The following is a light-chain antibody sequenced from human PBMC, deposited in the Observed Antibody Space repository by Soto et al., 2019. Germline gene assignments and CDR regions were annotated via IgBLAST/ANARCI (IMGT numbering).Light chain of an antibody. CDR2: AAS. CDR1: QSISSY. V-gene: IGKV1-39*01. Sequence: DIPMTQSPSSLSASVGDRVTITCRASQSISSYLNWYQHKPGKAPKLLIYAASSLQSGVPSRFSGSGSGTDFTLTISSLQPEDFATYYCQQSYSIPLTFGGGTKVEIK. J-gene: IGKJ4*01. CDR3: QQSYSIPLT.